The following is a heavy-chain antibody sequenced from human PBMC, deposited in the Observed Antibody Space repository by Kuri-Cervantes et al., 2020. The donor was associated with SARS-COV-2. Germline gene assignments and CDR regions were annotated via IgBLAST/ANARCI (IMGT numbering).Heavy chain of an antibody. D-gene: IGHD6-19*01. V-gene: IGHV6-1*01. J-gene: IGHJ4*02. CDR2: TFYTSKWHN. Sequence: SQTLSLTCAISGDSVSSNSAAWSWIRQSPSRGLEWVGRTFYTSKWHNDYAGSVKGRITISPDPSKNQFSLRLISVTPEDTAVYYCAGGSSCRDYWGQGTLVTVSS. CDR3: AGGSSCRDY. CDR1: GDSVSSNSAA.